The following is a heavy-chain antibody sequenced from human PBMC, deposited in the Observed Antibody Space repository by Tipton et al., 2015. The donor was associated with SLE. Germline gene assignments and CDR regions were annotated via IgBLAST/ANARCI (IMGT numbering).Heavy chain of an antibody. CDR1: GGSISSGSYY. J-gene: IGHJ2*01. Sequence: TLSLTCTVSGGSISSGSYYRSWIRQPAGKGLEWIGRIYTSGSTNYNPSLKSRVTMSVDTSKNQFSLKLSSVTAADTAVYYCARDDREGGNPSDWYFDLWGRGTLVTVSS. CDR3: ARDDREGGNPSDWYFDL. V-gene: IGHV4-61*02. CDR2: IYTSGST. D-gene: IGHD4-23*01.